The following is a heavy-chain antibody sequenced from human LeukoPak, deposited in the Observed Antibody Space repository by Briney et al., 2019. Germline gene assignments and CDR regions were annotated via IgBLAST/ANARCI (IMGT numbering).Heavy chain of an antibody. CDR2: IRYDGSNK. J-gene: IGHJ4*02. CDR1: GFTFSRYG. CDR3: AKPGGQYQLLYYFDY. V-gene: IGHV3-30*02. Sequence: GGSLRLSCAASGFTFSRYGMHWVRQAPGKGLEWVAFIRYDGSNKYYADSVKGRFTISRDNSKNTLYLQMNSLIAEDTSVYYCAKPGGQYQLLYYFDYWGQGTLVTVSS. D-gene: IGHD2-2*01.